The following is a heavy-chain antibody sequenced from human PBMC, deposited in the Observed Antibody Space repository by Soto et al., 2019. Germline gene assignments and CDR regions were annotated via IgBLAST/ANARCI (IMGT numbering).Heavy chain of an antibody. CDR1: GFTFSSYG. CDR2: ISYDGSNK. V-gene: IGHV3-30*18. CDR3: AKDLVPPGVNYNWFDP. J-gene: IGHJ5*02. Sequence: PGGSLRLSFAASGFTFSSYGMHWVRQAPGKGLEWVAVISYDGSNKYYADSVKGRFTISRDNSKNTLYLQMNSLRAEDTAVYYCAKDLVPPGVNYNWFDPWGQGT. D-gene: IGHD6-13*01.